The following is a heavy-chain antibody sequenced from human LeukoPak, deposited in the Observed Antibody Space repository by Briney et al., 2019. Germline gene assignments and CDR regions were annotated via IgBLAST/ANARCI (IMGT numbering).Heavy chain of an antibody. CDR2: INPNSGGT. V-gene: IGHV1-2*02. D-gene: IGHD3-10*01. Sequence: ASVKVSCKASGYTFTGYYIQWVRQAPGQGLGWMGWINPNSGGTNYAQKFQGRVTMTRDTSISTAYMELSRLTSDDTAVYYCARGSPDYYGSGIGDYWGQGTLVTVSS. J-gene: IGHJ4*02. CDR1: GYTFTGYY. CDR3: ARGSPDYYGSGIGDY.